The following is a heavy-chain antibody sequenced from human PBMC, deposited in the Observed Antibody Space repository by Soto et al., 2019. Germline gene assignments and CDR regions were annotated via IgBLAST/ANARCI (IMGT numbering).Heavy chain of an antibody. J-gene: IGHJ4*02. V-gene: IGHV4-59*01. CDR1: GGSISSYY. Sequence: SETLSLTCTVSGGSISSYYWSWIRQPPGKGLEWIGYIYYSGSTNHNPSLESRVTISIDTSKNQFSLKLSSVTAADTAVYYCASGSSGHYRGRFDYWGQGTRVTSPQ. D-gene: IGHD3-22*01. CDR3: ASGSSGHYRGRFDY. CDR2: IYYSGST.